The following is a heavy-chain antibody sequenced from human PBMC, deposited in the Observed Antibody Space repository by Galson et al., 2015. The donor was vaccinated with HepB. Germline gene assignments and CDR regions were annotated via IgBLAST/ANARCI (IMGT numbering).Heavy chain of an antibody. V-gene: IGHV3-7*01. J-gene: IGHJ4*02. CDR1: GFTFSSYW. Sequence: SLRLSCAASGFTFSSYWMSWVRQAPGKGLEWVANIKQDGSEKYYVDSVKGRFTISRDNAKNSLYLQMNSLRAEDTAVYYCARDSGYSYGYGTFDYWGQGTLVTVSS. CDR2: IKQDGSEK. CDR3: ARDSGYSYGYGTFDY. D-gene: IGHD5-18*01.